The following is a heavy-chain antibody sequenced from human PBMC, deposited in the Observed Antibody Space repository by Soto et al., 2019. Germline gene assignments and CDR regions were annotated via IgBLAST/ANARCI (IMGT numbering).Heavy chain of an antibody. CDR2: ISSSGSTI. CDR1: GFTFSDYY. V-gene: IGHV3-11*01. J-gene: IGHJ5*02. D-gene: IGHD3-10*01. CDR3: ARAMVEVVWFGELPDHHAWFDP. Sequence: PGGSLRLSCAASGFTFSDYYMSWIRQAPGKGLEWVSYISSSGSTIYYADSVKGRFTISRDNAKNSLYLQMNSLRAEDTAVYYCARAMVEVVWFGELPDHHAWFDPWGQGTMVTVSS.